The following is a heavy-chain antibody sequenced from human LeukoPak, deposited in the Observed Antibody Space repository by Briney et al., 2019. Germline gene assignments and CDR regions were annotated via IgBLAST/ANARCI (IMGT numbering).Heavy chain of an antibody. CDR3: ARVPAITMVRGVTLYNWFDP. CDR2: ISAYNGNT. CDR1: GYTFTSYG. V-gene: IGHV1-18*01. Sequence: ASVKVSCKASGYTFTSYGISWVRQAPGQGLEWMGWISAYNGNTDYAQKLQGRVTMTTDTSTSTAYMELRSLRSDDTAVYYCARVPAITMVRGVTLYNWFDPWGQGTLVTVSS. D-gene: IGHD3-10*01. J-gene: IGHJ5*02.